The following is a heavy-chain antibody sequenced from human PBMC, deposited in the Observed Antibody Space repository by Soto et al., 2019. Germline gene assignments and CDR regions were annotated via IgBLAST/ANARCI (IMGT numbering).Heavy chain of an antibody. CDR3: AGGAVDIVVVPAAPLDY. J-gene: IGHJ4*02. CDR1: GGTFSSYA. D-gene: IGHD2-2*03. Sequence: QVQLVQSGAEVKKPGSSVKVSCTASGGTFSSYAISWVRQAPGQGLEWMGGIIPIFGTANYAQKFQGRVTITADESTSTAYMELSSLRSEDTAVYYCAGGAVDIVVVPAAPLDYWGQGTLVTVSS. V-gene: IGHV1-69*01. CDR2: IIPIFGTA.